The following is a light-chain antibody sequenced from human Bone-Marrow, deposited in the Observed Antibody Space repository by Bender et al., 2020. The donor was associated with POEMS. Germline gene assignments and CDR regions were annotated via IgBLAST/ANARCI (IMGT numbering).Light chain of an antibody. CDR2: EVS. CDR1: SSDVAGYKY. CDR3: QSYDNSLGGWV. J-gene: IGLJ3*02. Sequence: QSVLTQPPSASGSPGQSVTISCTGTSSDVAGYKYVSWYQQHPGKVPKLMIYEVSERPSGVPDRFSGSKSGTSASLAITGLQAEDEGDYYCQSYDNSLGGWVFGGGTKLTVL. V-gene: IGLV2-8*01.